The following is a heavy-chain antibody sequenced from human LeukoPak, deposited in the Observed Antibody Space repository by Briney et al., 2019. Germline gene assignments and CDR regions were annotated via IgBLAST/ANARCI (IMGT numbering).Heavy chain of an antibody. CDR1: GGTFSSYA. CDR3: ARSYYYDSSAGDFYY. CDR2: IIPILGIA. V-gene: IGHV1-69*04. J-gene: IGHJ4*02. D-gene: IGHD3-22*01. Sequence: SVKVSCKASGGTFSSYAISWVRQAPGQGLEWMGRIIPILGIANYAQKFQGRVTITADKSTSTAYMELSSLGSEDTAVYYCARSYYYDSSAGDFYYWGQGTLVTVSS.